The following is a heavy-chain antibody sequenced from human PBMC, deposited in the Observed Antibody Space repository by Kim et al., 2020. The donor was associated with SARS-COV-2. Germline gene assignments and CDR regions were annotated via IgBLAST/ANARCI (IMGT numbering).Heavy chain of an antibody. D-gene: IGHD3-10*01. V-gene: IGHV3-30*01. CDR3: ARARLYYLPLYYFDY. Sequence: DPGKGRFNNSRDNSKNTLYLQMNSLRAGDTAVYYCARARLYYLPLYYFDYWGQGTLVTVSS. J-gene: IGHJ4*02.